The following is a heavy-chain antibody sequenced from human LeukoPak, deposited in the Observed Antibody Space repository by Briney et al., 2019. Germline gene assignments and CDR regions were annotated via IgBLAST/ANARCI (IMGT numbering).Heavy chain of an antibody. Sequence: GESPKISCQVSGYSFTSYWIAWVRQMPGKGLEWMGIIYPGDSNTRYSPSFQGQVIISADKSISTAYLQWSSLKASDTAMYYCARRGTAMAQEAFDIWGQGTMVTVSS. CDR2: IYPGDSNT. J-gene: IGHJ3*02. CDR1: GYSFTSYW. D-gene: IGHD5-18*01. CDR3: ARRGTAMAQEAFDI. V-gene: IGHV5-51*01.